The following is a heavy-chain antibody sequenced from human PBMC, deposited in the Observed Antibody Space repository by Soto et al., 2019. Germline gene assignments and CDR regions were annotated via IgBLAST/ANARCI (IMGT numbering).Heavy chain of an antibody. CDR1: GGSISNSY. V-gene: IGHV4-59*01. D-gene: IGHD3-16*01. J-gene: IGHJ4*02. Sequence: SETLSLTCTVSGGSISNSYWSWIRQPPGKGLEWIGFIYYTGSTSYNPSLKSRGTISVDTSKNQISLRLSSVTAADTAVYYCVRENVLFGFDSWGQGTLVTVSS. CDR3: VRENVLFGFDS. CDR2: IYYTGST.